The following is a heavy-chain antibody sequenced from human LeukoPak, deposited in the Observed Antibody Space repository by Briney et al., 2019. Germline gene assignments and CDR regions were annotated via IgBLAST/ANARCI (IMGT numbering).Heavy chain of an antibody. V-gene: IGHV4-61*02. Sequence: SETLSLTCTVSGGSISSGSYYWSWIRQPAGKGLEWIGRIYTSGSTNYNPSLKSRVTISVDTSKNQFSLKLSSVTAADTAVYYCARHTFGNYGYYFDYWGQGTLVTVSS. CDR2: IYTSGST. J-gene: IGHJ4*02. CDR1: GGSISSGSYY. D-gene: IGHD3-16*01. CDR3: ARHTFGNYGYYFDY.